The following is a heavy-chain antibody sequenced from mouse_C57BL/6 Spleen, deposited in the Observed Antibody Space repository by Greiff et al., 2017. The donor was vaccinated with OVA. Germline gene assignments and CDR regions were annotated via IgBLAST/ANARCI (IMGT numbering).Heavy chain of an antibody. CDR3: ARGGLGNAMDY. CDR1: GYTFTSYW. J-gene: IGHJ4*01. D-gene: IGHD4-1*01. CDR2: IDPSDSYT. Sequence: QVHVKQPGAELVMPGASVKLSCKASGYTFTSYWMHWVKQRPGQGLEWIGEIDPSDSYTNYNQKFKGKSTLTVDKSSSTAYMQLSSLTSEDSAVYYCARGGLGNAMDYWGQGTSVTVSS. V-gene: IGHV1-69*01.